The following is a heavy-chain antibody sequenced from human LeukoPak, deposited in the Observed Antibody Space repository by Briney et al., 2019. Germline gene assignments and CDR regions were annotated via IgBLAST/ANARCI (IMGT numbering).Heavy chain of an antibody. J-gene: IGHJ4*02. CDR3: ARPRCSGNYSFDS. CDR2: MYYGGST. Sequence: SETLSLTCTASGGSFSSSSYYWGWIRQPPGKGLEWIGSMYYGGSTYYNPSLKSRVTISGDTSKNQFSLKLTSLTAADTAVYYCARPRCSGNYSFDSWGQGTLVTVSS. CDR1: GGSFSSSSYY. V-gene: IGHV4-39*01. D-gene: IGHD1-7*01.